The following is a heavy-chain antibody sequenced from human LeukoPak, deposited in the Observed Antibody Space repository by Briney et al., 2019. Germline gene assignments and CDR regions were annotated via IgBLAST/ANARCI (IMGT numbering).Heavy chain of an antibody. D-gene: IGHD2-15*01. J-gene: IGHJ4*02. CDR1: GYTFTSYG. V-gene: IGHV1-2*06. CDR3: ARVHCSGGSCYPDY. CDR2: INPNSGGT. Sequence: GASVKVSCKASGYTFTSYGISWVRQAPGQGLEWMGRINPNSGGTNYAQKFQGRVTMTRDTSISTAYMELSRLRSDDTAVYYCARVHCSGGSCYPDYWGQGTLVTVSS.